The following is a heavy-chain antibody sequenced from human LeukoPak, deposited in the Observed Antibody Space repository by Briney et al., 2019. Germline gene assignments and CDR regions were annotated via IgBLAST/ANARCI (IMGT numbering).Heavy chain of an antibody. J-gene: IGHJ3*02. V-gene: IGHV3-48*03. CDR3: ARDMSTMIVVVRDAFDI. CDR2: ISSSGSTI. CDR1: GFTFSSYE. Sequence: GGSLRLSCAASGFTFSSYEMNWVRQAPGKGLEWVSYISSSGSTIYYADSVKGRFTISRDNAKNSLYLQMNSLRAEDTAVYHCARDMSTMIVVVRDAFDIWGQGTMVTVSS. D-gene: IGHD3-22*01.